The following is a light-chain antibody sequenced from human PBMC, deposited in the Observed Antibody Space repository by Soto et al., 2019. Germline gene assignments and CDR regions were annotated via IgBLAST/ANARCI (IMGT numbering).Light chain of an antibody. Sequence: DVVMTQSPLSLPVTLGQPASISCRSNQSLVHSDGIAYFSWFQQRPGRSPQLLIYMGFKRASGVPDRFSGSGSGTYFTLKISRVEAEDAGVYYCMQALQTPRTFGQGGNVDI. CDR1: QSLVHSDGIAY. CDR3: MQALQTPRT. CDR2: MGF. V-gene: IGKV2-28*01. J-gene: IGKJ1*01.